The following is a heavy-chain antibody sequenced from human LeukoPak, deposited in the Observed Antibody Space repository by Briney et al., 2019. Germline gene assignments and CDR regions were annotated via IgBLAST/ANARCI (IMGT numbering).Heavy chain of an antibody. CDR2: LSVDGRKQ. J-gene: IGHJ5*02. CDR1: GFRISDYV. V-gene: IGHV3-30*03. D-gene: IGHD2-2*01. Sequence: PGGSLRLSCAASGFRISDYVMWWVRQGPVRRLEWVSSLSVDGRKQYYTGPEKGQFTVSTDYTDSEKGQFAISRDNSKNTLYLQINSLRPDDTAVYYCAREIGTSGRAGWFDPWGQGTLVTASS. CDR3: AREIGTSGRAGWFDP.